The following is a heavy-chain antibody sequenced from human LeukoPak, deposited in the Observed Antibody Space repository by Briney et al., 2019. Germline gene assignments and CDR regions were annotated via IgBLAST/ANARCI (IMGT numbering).Heavy chain of an antibody. D-gene: IGHD6-6*01. CDR1: GFTFDDYG. CDR2: INWKGGST. V-gene: IGHV3-20*04. CDR3: ARDGGLAARYYYYYMDV. J-gene: IGHJ6*03. Sequence: GGSLRLFCAASGFTFDDYGMIWVSDAPGKGLEWGTGINWKGGSTGYADSVKGRFTISRDNAKNSLYLQMNSLRAEDTAVYYCARDGGLAARYYYYYMDVWGKGTTVTVSS.